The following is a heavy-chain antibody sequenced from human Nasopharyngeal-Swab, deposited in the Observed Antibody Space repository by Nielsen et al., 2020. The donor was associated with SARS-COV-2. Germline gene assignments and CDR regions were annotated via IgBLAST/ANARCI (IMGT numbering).Heavy chain of an antibody. D-gene: IGHD3-9*01. CDR2: IYYSGST. Sequence: SETLSLTCTVSGGSVSSGSYYWSWIRQPQGKGLEWIGYIYYSGSTNYNPSLKSRVTISVDTSKNQFSLKLSSVTAADTAVYYCARGGRYFDWFQPPLGYYGMDVWGQGTTVTVSS. CDR1: GGSVSSGSYY. V-gene: IGHV4-61*01. J-gene: IGHJ6*02. CDR3: ARGGRYFDWFQPPLGYYGMDV.